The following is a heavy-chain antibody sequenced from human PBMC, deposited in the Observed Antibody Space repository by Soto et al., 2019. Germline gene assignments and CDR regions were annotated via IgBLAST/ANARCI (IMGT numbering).Heavy chain of an antibody. D-gene: IGHD5-18*01. CDR1: GGSISSSSYY. CDR2: IYYSGST. CDR3: AGPYVYTAMDPHYYYYGMDV. V-gene: IGHV4-39*01. J-gene: IGHJ6*02. Sequence: SETLSLPCTVSGGSISSSSYYWGWIRQPPGKGLEWIGSIYYSGSTYYNPSLKSRVTISVDTSKNQFSLKLRSVTAADTAVYYCAGPYVYTAMDPHYYYYGMDVWGQGTTVTVSS.